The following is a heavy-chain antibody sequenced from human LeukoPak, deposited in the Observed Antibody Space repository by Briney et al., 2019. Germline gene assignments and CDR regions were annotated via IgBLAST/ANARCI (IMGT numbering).Heavy chain of an antibody. V-gene: IGHV1-69*13. CDR2: IIPIFGTA. Sequence: ASVKVSCKASGGTFSSYAISWVRQAPGQGLEWMGGIIPIFGTANYAQKFQGRVTITADESTSTAYMELSSLRSEDTAVYYCARDSHYYDSSGSPSDYYYYYGMDVWGQGTTVTVSS. D-gene: IGHD3-22*01. J-gene: IGHJ6*02. CDR1: GGTFSSYA. CDR3: ARDSHYYDSSGSPSDYYYYYGMDV.